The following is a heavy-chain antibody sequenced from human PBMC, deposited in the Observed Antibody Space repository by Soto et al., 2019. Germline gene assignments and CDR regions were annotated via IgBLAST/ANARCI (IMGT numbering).Heavy chain of an antibody. V-gene: IGHV4-30-2*01. J-gene: IGHJ3*02. CDR3: ARDDGVPQRAFDI. Sequence: SETLSLTCAVSGGSISSGGYSWSWIRQPPGKGLEWIGYIYHSGSTYYNPSLKSRVTISVDRSKNQFSLKLSSVTAADTAVHYCARDDGVPQRAFDIWGQGTMVTVSS. CDR1: GGSISSGGYS. D-gene: IGHD2-2*01. CDR2: IYHSGST.